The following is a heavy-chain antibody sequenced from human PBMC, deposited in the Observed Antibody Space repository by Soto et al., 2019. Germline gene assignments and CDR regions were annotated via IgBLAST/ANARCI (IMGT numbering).Heavy chain of an antibody. D-gene: IGHD2-2*01. Sequence: GGSLRLSCAASGFTFSSYSMNWARQAPGKGLEWVSYISSSSSTIYYADSVKGRFTISRDNAKNSLYLQMNSLRAEDTAVYYCARTHFTVVPAARGGWFDPWGQGTLVTVSS. J-gene: IGHJ5*02. CDR1: GFTFSSYS. CDR2: ISSSSSTI. V-gene: IGHV3-48*01. CDR3: ARTHFTVVPAARGGWFDP.